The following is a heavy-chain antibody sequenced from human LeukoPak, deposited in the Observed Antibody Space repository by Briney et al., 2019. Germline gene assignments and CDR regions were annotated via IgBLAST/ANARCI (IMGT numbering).Heavy chain of an antibody. CDR1: GFIFNTYA. J-gene: IGHJ6*02. Sequence: GALRLSCAAFGFIFNTYAINWVRQAPGKGLEWVSCISSSGSRIYYADSVKGRFTISRDNAKTSLYLHLNSLRAAATDISYCARARSVLYGFDVWGQGPTVIVSS. CDR2: ISSSGSRI. CDR3: ARARSVLYGFDV. V-gene: IGHV3-48*03.